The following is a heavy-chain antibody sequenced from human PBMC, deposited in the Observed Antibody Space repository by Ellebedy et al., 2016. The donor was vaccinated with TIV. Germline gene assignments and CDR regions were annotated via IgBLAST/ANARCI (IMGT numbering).Heavy chain of an antibody. J-gene: IGHJ5*02. CDR1: GFSLTTYQVG. D-gene: IGHD2-8*01. CDR3: AHRRPPVDGDWFAA. CDR2: IYWNDAK. V-gene: IGHV2-5*01. Sequence: SGPTLVKPTQTLTLTCAFSGFSLTTYQVGVGWFRQPPGQALEWLGLIYWNDAKYYSPSLESRLTITKDTSKNQVVLTVTNVDPADTATYYCAHRRPPVDGDWFAAWGQGLLVTVSS.